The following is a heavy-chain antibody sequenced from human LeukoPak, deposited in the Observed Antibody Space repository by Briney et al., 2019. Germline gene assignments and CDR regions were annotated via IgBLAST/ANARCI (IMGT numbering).Heavy chain of an antibody. CDR3: EFWSGYYPDIVFDY. CDR2: ISSSSSYI. D-gene: IGHD3-3*01. V-gene: IGHV3-21*01. J-gene: IGHJ4*02. Sequence: GGSLRLSCAASGFTFSSYSMTWVRQAPGKGLEWVSSISSSSSYIYYADSEKGRFTISRDNAKNSLYLQMNSLRAEDTAVYYCEFWSGYYPDIVFDYWGRGTLVTVSS. CDR1: GFTFSSYS.